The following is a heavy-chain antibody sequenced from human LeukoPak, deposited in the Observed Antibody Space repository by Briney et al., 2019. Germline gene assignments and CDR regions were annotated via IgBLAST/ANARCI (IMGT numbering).Heavy chain of an antibody. Sequence: PGGSLRLSCAASGLPFSIYGFHWVRQAPGKGLEWVAIIWSDRTTKYYADSVRGRCTISRDNSRNMVFLQMNSLRVEDAAVYYCATVGAVGNCNSASCSFDYWGQGTLVTVSS. J-gene: IGHJ4*02. CDR3: ATVGAVGNCNSASCSFDY. CDR2: IWSDRTTK. CDR1: GLPFSIYG. D-gene: IGHD3-16*01. V-gene: IGHV3-33*01.